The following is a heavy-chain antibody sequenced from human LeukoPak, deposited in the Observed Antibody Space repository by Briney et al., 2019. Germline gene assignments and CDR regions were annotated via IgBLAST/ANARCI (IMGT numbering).Heavy chain of an antibody. CDR3: ARVGYYDFWSGYYYYYYYRDV. V-gene: IGHV3-33*01. CDR1: GFTFSSYG. D-gene: IGHD3-3*01. J-gene: IGHJ6*03. Sequence: SGGYLRCYCAASGFTFSSYGRHRDRQAPGKGLEWAAVIWYDGSNKYYADSVKGRFTIARDNYKNTLYLQMNSLRAEDTAVYYCARVGYYDFWSGYYYYYYYRDVWGKGTTVTVFS. CDR2: IWYDGSNK.